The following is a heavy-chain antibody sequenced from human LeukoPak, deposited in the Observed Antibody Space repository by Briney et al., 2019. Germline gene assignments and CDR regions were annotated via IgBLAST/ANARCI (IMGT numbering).Heavy chain of an antibody. V-gene: IGHV4-59*01. CDR1: SGSISSYY. CDR2: IHYSGST. J-gene: IGHJ4*02. Sequence: PSETLSLTCTVSSGSISSYYWSWIRQPPGKGLEWIGNIHYSGSTNYNPSLKSRVTIAVETSNDHFSLKLTSVTAADTAVYYCAKRIQSAMATGYWGQGTLVTVSS. CDR3: AKRIQSAMATGY. D-gene: IGHD5-18*01.